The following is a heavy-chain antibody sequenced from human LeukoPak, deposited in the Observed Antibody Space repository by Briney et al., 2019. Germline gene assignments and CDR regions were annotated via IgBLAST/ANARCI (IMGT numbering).Heavy chain of an antibody. CDR2: INNDGSSA. Sequence: PGGSLRLSCAASGFTFNNYWIHWVRQVPGKGLVWVSRINNDGSSASYVDSVKGRFTISRDNAKNTLYLQMNSLRAEDTAVYYCAKDVVGYSSGWYPHWGQGTLVTVSS. D-gene: IGHD6-19*01. CDR3: AKDVVGYSSGWYPH. J-gene: IGHJ4*02. V-gene: IGHV3-74*01. CDR1: GFTFNNYW.